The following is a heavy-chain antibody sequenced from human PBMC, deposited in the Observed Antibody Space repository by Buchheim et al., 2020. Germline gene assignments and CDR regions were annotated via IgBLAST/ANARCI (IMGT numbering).Heavy chain of an antibody. V-gene: IGHV3-74*01. CDR2: INPDGSDT. Sequence: EARLVESGGGLGQPGGSLRLSCAASGFTFSSDWMHWVRQAPGKGLVWVSRINPDGSDTTYADSVKGRFTISRDNGRNKLELQMNSLRGEDTAIYYCTRSANFFRGMDVWGQGTT. D-gene: IGHD2-15*01. CDR3: TRSANFFRGMDV. CDR1: GFTFSSDW. J-gene: IGHJ6*02.